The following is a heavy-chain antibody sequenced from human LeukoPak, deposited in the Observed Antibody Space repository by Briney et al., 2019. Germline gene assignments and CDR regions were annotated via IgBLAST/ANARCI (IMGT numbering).Heavy chain of an antibody. D-gene: IGHD3-22*01. V-gene: IGHV3-23*01. Sequence: GGSLRLSCTASGFTFGDYAMSWVRQAPGKGLEWVSAISGSGGSTYYADSVKGRFTISRDNSKNTLYLQMNSLRAEDTAVYYCAKEPTMIVVVADDAFDIWGQGTMVTVSS. CDR2: ISGSGGST. J-gene: IGHJ3*02. CDR3: AKEPTMIVVVADDAFDI. CDR1: GFTFGDYA.